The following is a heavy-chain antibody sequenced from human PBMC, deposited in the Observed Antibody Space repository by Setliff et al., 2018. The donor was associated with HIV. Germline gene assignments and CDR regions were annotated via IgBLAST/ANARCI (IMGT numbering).Heavy chain of an antibody. CDR2: IKQDGSEK. V-gene: IGHV3-7*01. Sequence: PGGSLRLSCAASGFTFSSYAMHWVRQAPGKGPEWVANIKQDGSEKYYVDSVRGRFTISRDNSKNTLYLHMGSLRIEDTALYYCAREDHSGSNWFDPWGQGTLVTVSS. CDR3: AREDHSGSNWFDP. J-gene: IGHJ5*02. D-gene: IGHD1-26*01. CDR1: GFTFSSYA.